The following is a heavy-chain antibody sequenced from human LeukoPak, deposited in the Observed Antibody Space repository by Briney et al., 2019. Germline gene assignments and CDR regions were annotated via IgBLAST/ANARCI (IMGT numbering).Heavy chain of an antibody. CDR2: INPNSGGT. CDR1: GYTFTSYG. D-gene: IGHD3-22*01. CDR3: ARDLGEGSYDSSGPWVFFDY. J-gene: IGHJ4*02. V-gene: IGHV1-18*01. Sequence: GASVKVSCKASGYTFTSYGISWVRQAPGQGLEWMGWINPNSGGTNYAQKLQGRVTMTTDTSTSTAYMELRSLRSDDTAVYYCARDLGEGSYDSSGPWVFFDYWGQGTLVTVSS.